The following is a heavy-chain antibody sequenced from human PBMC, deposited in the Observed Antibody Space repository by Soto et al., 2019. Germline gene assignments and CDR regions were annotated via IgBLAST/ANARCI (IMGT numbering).Heavy chain of an antibody. CDR1: GFTFNNYG. CDR3: SKDLTLFGAAPTFFDS. CDR2: ISYDGSNT. D-gene: IGHD3-3*01. Sequence: GGSLRLSCAASGFTFNNYGIHWGRQAPRKGPEWVAVISYDGSNTHYADSVKGRFTISRDDSKNTLYLLMNSLRAEDTAVYYCSKDLTLFGAAPTFFDSWGPGTLVTVSS. V-gene: IGHV3-30*18. J-gene: IGHJ4*02.